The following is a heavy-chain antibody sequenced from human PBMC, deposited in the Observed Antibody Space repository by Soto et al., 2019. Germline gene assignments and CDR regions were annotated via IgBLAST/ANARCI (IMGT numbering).Heavy chain of an antibody. CDR3: YAADFYYYGMDV. D-gene: IGHD2-2*01. CDR1: GDTFTRCG. V-gene: IGHV1-18*01. J-gene: IGHJ6*02. CDR2: ISAYNAKT. Sequence: QVQLVQSGAEVKKPGASVKVSCKASGDTFTRCGISWVRQAPGQGLEWMGWISAYNAKTDYAQKFQGRVTLTTDTSTSTAYMELRSLRSDDTAVYYCYAADFYYYGMDVWGPGTTVTVPS.